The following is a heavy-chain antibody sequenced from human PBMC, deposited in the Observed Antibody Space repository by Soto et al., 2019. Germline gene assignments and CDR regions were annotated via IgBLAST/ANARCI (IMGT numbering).Heavy chain of an antibody. D-gene: IGHD1-20*01. Sequence: GASVKVSCKASGGTFSSYAISWVRQAPGQGLEWMGGIIPIFGTANYAQKFQGRVTITADKSTSTAYMELSSLRSEDTAVYYCARAYNWNDGGYYYYYGMDVSGQGTTVTLSS. CDR2: IIPIFGTA. CDR3: ARAYNWNDGGYYYYYGMDV. V-gene: IGHV1-69*06. J-gene: IGHJ6*02. CDR1: GGTFSSYA.